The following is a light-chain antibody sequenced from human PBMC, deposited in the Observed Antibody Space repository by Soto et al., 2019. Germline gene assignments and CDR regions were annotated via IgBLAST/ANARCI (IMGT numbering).Light chain of an antibody. V-gene: IGKV3-20*01. CDR3: QQYSSPLVT. Sequence: EIVLAQSPGTLSLSPGERATLSCRASQSVSSSYLAWYQQKPGQAPRLLIYGASSRATGIPDRFSGSGSGKDFTLTISRLEPEDFAVYYCQQYSSPLVTFGQGTRLEIK. CDR2: GAS. CDR1: QSVSSSY. J-gene: IGKJ5*01.